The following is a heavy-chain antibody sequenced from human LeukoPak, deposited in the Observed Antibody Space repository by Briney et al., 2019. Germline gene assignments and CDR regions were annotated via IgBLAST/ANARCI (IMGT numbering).Heavy chain of an antibody. CDR3: ARGYGSGNSLKDRAFDI. Sequence: SETLSLTCAVYGGSFSGYYWSWIRQPPGRGLEWIGEINHSGSTNYNPSLKSRVTISVDTSKNQFSLKLSSVTAADTAVYYCARGYGSGNSLKDRAFDIWGQGTMVTVSS. CDR2: INHSGST. CDR1: GGSFSGYY. V-gene: IGHV4-34*01. J-gene: IGHJ3*02. D-gene: IGHD3-10*01.